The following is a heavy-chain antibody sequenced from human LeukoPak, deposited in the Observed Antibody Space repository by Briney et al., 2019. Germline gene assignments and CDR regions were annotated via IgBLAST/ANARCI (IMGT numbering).Heavy chain of an antibody. D-gene: IGHD1-1*01. CDR1: GFTFHGYT. J-gene: IGHJ4*02. CDR2: ISWNGVTT. Sequence: TGGSLRLSCAASGFTFHGYTMHWVRQAPGKGLEWVSLISWNGVTTSYVDSVKGRFTISRDDSKNSLYLQMNSLRPEDTALYYCAASDGEQQLALWGQGTLVTVSS. CDR3: AASDGEQQLAL. V-gene: IGHV3-43*01.